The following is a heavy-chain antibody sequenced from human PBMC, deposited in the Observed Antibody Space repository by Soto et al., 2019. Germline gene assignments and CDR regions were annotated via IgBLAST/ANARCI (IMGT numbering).Heavy chain of an antibody. Sequence: SETLSLTCSVSGDCIHVGGYYWTWIRQRPGKGLEWMGYIYYTGKTYYNPSLESRLTMSVDRSKNQFSLRWTSVTAADSAVYFCGRDLTSNANCIDPWGQGTLVTVSS. CDR2: IYYTGKT. J-gene: IGHJ5*02. D-gene: IGHD3-10*01. CDR1: GDCIHVGGYY. V-gene: IGHV4-30-4*01. CDR3: GRDLTSNANCIDP.